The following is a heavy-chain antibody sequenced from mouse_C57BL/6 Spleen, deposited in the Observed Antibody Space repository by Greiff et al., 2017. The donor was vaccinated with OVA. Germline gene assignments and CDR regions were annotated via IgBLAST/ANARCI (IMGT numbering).Heavy chain of an antibody. Sequence: VQLQQSGAELVRPGASVKLSCKASGYTFTDYYINWVKQRPGQGLEWIARIYPGSGNTYYNEKFKGKATLTAEKSSSTAYMQLSSLTSEDSAVYFCARPDGSSHSFAYWGQGTLVTVSA. D-gene: IGHD1-1*01. CDR3: ARPDGSSHSFAY. V-gene: IGHV1-76*01. CDR1: GYTFTDYY. CDR2: IYPGSGNT. J-gene: IGHJ3*01.